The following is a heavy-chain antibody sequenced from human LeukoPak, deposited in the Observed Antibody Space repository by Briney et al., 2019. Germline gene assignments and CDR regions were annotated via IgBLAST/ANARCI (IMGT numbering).Heavy chain of an antibody. V-gene: IGHV4-59*01. Sequence: SETLSLTCTVSGGSISSYYWSWIRQPPGKGLEWIGYIYYSGSTNYNPSLKSRVTISVDTSKNQFSLKLSSVTAADTAVYYCARGRVYYFDYGGQEPLVTVSS. J-gene: IGHJ4*02. CDR2: IYYSGST. CDR3: ARGRVYYFDY. CDR1: GGSISSYY.